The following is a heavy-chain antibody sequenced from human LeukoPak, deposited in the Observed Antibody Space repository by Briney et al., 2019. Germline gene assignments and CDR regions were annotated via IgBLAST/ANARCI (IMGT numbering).Heavy chain of an antibody. V-gene: IGHV4-39*01. J-gene: IGHJ4*02. D-gene: IGHD3-16*01. CDR2: IYYSGST. Sequence: PSETLSLTCTVSDGSINTPNYYWGWIRQPPGKGLEWIGSIYYSGSTYYNPSLKSRVTISVDTSKNQFSLKLSSVTAADTAVYHCATGLGYYFDYWGQGTLVTVSS. CDR1: DGSINTPNYY. CDR3: ATGLGYYFDY.